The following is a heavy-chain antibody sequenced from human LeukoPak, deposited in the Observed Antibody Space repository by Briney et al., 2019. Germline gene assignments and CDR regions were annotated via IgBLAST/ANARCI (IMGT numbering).Heavy chain of an antibody. Sequence: GGSLRLSCAASGFTFSSYGMHWVRQAPGKGLEWVAVISYDGSNKYYADSVKGRFTISRDNSKNTLYLQMNSLRAEDTAVYYCAKDRGQQLPAWGQGTLVTVSS. J-gene: IGHJ5*02. D-gene: IGHD6-13*01. CDR3: AKDRGQQLPA. CDR2: ISYDGSNK. V-gene: IGHV3-30*18. CDR1: GFTFSSYG.